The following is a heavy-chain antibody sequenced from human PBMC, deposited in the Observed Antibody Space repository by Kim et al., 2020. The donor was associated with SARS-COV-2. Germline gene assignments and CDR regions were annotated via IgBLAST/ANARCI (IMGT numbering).Heavy chain of an antibody. V-gene: IGHV3-7*01. Sequence: GGSLRLSCVASGLTFSTYWMTWVRQAPGKGLEWVANIKQDGSEKNYVDSVKGRFTISRDNAKNSVYLQMNSLRAEDTAVYYCATAGYCSSDSCRGGHFWGQGTLVSVSS. J-gene: IGHJ4*02. CDR2: IKQDGSEK. CDR1: GLTFSTYW. D-gene: IGHD2-2*01. CDR3: ATAGYCSSDSCRGGHF.